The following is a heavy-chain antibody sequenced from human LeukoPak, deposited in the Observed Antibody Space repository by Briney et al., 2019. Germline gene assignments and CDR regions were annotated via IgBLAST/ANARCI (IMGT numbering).Heavy chain of an antibody. V-gene: IGHV4-59*01. D-gene: IGHD2-15*01. J-gene: IGHJ1*01. CDR1: GGSISSYY. Sequence: SETLSLTCTVSGGSISSYYWSWIRQPPGKGLELIGYIYYSGSTNYNPSLKSRVTISVDTSKNQFSLKLSSVTAADTALYSCARDLGYCSGGSCYSGYFQHWGQGTLVTVSS. CDR2: IYYSGST. CDR3: ARDLGYCSGGSCYSGYFQH.